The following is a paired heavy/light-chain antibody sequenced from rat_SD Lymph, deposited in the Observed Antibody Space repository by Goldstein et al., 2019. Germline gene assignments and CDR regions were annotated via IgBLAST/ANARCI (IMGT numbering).Light chain of an antibody. CDR2: RVS. J-gene: IGKJ2-3*01. CDR1: QSLVHSNGNTY. Sequence: DVVMTQTPVSLPVSLGGQASISCRSSQSLVHSNGNTYLHWYLQKPGQSPQLLIYRVSNRFSGVPDRFSGSGSGTDFTLKISRVEPEDLGDYYCLQSTHFPYTFGAGTKLELK. V-gene: IGKV1S22*01. CDR3: LQSTHFPYT.
Heavy chain of an antibody. CDR3: TLKFDY. CDR2: ITNTGGST. J-gene: IGHJ2*01. CDR1: GFTFNNYW. Sequence: EVQLVESGGGLVQPGRSLKLSCVASGFTFNNYWMTWIRQAPGKGLEWVASITNTGGSTYYPDSVKGRFTISRDNAKSTLYLQMNSLRSEDTATYYCTLKFDYWGQGVMVTVSS. V-gene: IGHV5-31*01.